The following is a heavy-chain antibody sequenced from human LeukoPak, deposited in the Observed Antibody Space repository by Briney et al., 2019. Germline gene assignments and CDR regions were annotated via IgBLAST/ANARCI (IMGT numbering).Heavy chain of an antibody. Sequence: GSSVKVSCKASGGTFSSYAISWVRQAPGQGLEWMGIINPIGGTTDYAQKFQGRVTMTRDTSTSTVYMELSSLRSEDTAVYYCARQQGLQNLNFDYWGQGTLVTVSS. CDR3: ARQQGLQNLNFDY. V-gene: IGHV1-46*01. D-gene: IGHD4-11*01. CDR1: GGTFSSYA. CDR2: INPIGGTT. J-gene: IGHJ4*02.